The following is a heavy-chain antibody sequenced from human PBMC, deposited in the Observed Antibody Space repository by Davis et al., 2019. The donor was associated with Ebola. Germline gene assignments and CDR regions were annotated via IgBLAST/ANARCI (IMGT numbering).Heavy chain of an antibody. CDR1: RESFSGHY. CDR3: AEFPDDGFDI. J-gene: IGHJ3*02. V-gene: IGHV4-34*01. CDR2: IDHSGST. Sequence: MPSETLSLSCSVYRESFSGHYYMWLRQPPGKGLEWIGEIDHSGSTTYNPSLKSRVSISIDMSKSEFFLRLAAVPAADTAVYYYAEFPDDGFDIWGQGTKVIVSS.